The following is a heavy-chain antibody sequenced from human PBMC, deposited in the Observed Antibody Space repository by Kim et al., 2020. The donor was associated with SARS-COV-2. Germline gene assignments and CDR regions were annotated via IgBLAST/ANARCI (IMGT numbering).Heavy chain of an antibody. Sequence: SETLSLTCTVSGYSISSGYYWGWIRQPPGKGLEWIGSIYHSGSTYYNPSLKSRVTISVDTSKNQFSLKLSSVTAADTAVYYCARESYSSSWYVEYYFDYWGQGTLVTVSS. CDR2: IYHSGST. D-gene: IGHD6-13*01. CDR1: GYSISSGYY. V-gene: IGHV4-38-2*02. CDR3: ARESYSSSWYVEYYFDY. J-gene: IGHJ4*02.